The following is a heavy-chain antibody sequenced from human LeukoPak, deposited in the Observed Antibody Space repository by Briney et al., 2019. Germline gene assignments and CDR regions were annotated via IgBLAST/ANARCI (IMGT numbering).Heavy chain of an antibody. J-gene: IGHJ6*03. CDR2: FDPEDGET. CDR3: ATAKSLRYYYMDV. V-gene: IGHV1-24*01. Sequence: ASVKVSCXVSGYTLTALSMHWVRQARGKGLEWMGGFDPEDGETIYAQKFQGRVTMTEDTSTDTAYMELSSLRSEDTAVYYCATAKSLRYYYMDVWGKGTTVTVSS. CDR1: GYTLTALS. D-gene: IGHD4/OR15-4a*01.